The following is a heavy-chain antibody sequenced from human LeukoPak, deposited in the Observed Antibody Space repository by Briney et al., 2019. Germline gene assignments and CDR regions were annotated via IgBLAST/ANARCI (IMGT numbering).Heavy chain of an antibody. J-gene: IGHJ6*03. CDR3: ARGSSGGTRYYYYMDV. Sequence: SETLSLTCTVSGGSISSYYWSWIRQPPGKGLEWIGYIYYSGSTNYNPSLKSRVTISVDTSKNQFSLKLSSVTAADTAVYYCARGSSGGTRYYYYMDVWGKGTTVTVSS. CDR2: IYYSGST. CDR1: GGSISSYY. V-gene: IGHV4-59*01. D-gene: IGHD6-19*01.